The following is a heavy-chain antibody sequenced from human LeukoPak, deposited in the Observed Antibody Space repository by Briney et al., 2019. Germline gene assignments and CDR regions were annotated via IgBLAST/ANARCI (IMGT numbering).Heavy chain of an antibody. Sequence: SETLSLTCTVSGGSISSGGYYWGWGRQHPGRGLEWIGYIYYSGSTYDNPSLKSRVTISVDTSKNQFSLKLSSVTAADTAVYYCARDGIDGDYDWGQGTLVTVSS. CDR2: IYYSGST. CDR1: GGSISSGGYY. J-gene: IGHJ4*02. V-gene: IGHV4-31*03. CDR3: ARDGIDGDYD. D-gene: IGHD4-17*01.